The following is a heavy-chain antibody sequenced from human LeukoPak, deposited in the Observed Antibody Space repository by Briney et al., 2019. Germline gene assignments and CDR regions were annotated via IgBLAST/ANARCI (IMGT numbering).Heavy chain of an antibody. CDR3: ARDRTYYYDSSGSGPYAFDI. J-gene: IGHJ3*02. CDR2: ISAYNGNT. CDR1: GYTFTSYG. V-gene: IGHV1-18*01. Sequence: ASVKVSCKASGYTFTSYGISWVRQAPGQGLEWMGWISAYNGNTNYAQKLQGRVTMTTDTSTSTAYMELRSLRSDDTAVYYCARDRTYYYDSSGSGPYAFDIWGQGTMVTVSS. D-gene: IGHD3-22*01.